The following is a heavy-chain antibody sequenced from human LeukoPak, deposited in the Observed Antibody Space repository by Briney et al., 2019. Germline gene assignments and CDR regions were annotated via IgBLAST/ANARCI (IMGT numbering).Heavy chain of an antibody. V-gene: IGHV1-46*01. CDR2: INPSGGST. CDR1: GYTFTSYY. Sequence: ASVKVSCKASGYTFTSYYMHWVRQAPGQGLEWMGIINPSGGSTSYAQKFQGRVTMTRDMSTSTVYMELSSLRSEDTAVYYCARSYDYVWGSYRPTPFYWGQGTLVTVPS. D-gene: IGHD3-16*02. J-gene: IGHJ4*02. CDR3: ARSYDYVWGSYRPTPFY.